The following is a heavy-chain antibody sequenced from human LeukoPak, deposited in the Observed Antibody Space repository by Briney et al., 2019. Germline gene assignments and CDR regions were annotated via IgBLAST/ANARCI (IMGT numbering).Heavy chain of an antibody. CDR2: IYYSGST. J-gene: IGHJ6*02. V-gene: IGHV4-59*01. CDR1: GGSISSYY. Sequence: PSETLSLTCTVSGGSISSYYWSWIRQPPGKGLEWIGYIYYSGSTNYNPSLKSRVTISVDTSENQFSPKLSSVTAADTAVYYCARGTYGMDVWGQGTTVTVSS. CDR3: ARGTYGMDV.